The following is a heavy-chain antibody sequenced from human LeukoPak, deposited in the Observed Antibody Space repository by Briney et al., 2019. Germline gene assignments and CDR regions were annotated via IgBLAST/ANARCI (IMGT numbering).Heavy chain of an antibody. V-gene: IGHV1-18*01. Sequence: ASVTVSCEASGYTFTSYGISWVRQAPGQGLEWMGWISAHNGNTNYAQKLQGRVTMTTDTSTSTAYMELRSLRSDDTAVYYCARALLGYFDYWGQGTLVTVSS. CDR1: GYTFTSYG. J-gene: IGHJ4*02. D-gene: IGHD3-16*01. CDR2: ISAHNGNT. CDR3: ARALLGYFDY.